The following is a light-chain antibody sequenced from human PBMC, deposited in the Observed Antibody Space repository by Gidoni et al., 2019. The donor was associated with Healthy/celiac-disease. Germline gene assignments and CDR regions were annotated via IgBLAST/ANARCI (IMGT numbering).Light chain of an antibody. CDR1: QGISSY. Sequence: AIRMTQSPSSFSASTGDRVTIPCRASQGISSYLAWYQQKPGKAPKLLIYAASTLQSGVPSRFGGSGSGTDFTLTISCLQSEDFATYYCQQYYSYPRTFGQGTKVEIK. CDR3: QQYYSYPRT. CDR2: AAS. J-gene: IGKJ1*01. V-gene: IGKV1-8*01.